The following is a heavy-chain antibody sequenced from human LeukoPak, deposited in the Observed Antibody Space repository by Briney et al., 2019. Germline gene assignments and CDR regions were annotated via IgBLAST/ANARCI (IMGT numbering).Heavy chain of an antibody. V-gene: IGHV4-39*02. J-gene: IGHJ4*02. CDR2: IYYSGST. CDR1: GDSTSSDRYY. Sequence: TTSETLSLTCTVSGDSTSSDRYYGGWVRQPPGKGLEWIGNIYYSGSTYYNPSLKSRVTMSVDTSKNQFSLKLNSVTAADTAVYYCARGRPYSGGYHLDYWGQGTLVTVSA. CDR3: ARGRPYSGGYHLDY. D-gene: IGHD1-26*01.